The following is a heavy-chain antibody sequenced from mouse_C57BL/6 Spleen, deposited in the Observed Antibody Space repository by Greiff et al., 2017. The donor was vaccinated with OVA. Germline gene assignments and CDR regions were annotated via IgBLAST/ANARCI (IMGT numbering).Heavy chain of an antibody. V-gene: IGHV1-55*01. CDR2: ISPGSGST. CDR1: GYTFTRYW. Sequence: QVQLQQPGAELVKPGASVKMSCKASGYTFTRYWITWVKQRPGQGLEWIGDISPGSGSTNYNEKFKSKATLTVDPSSITAYMQLSSLNSEDYAVYYCGGGRGAMDYWGQGTSVTVSS. CDR3: GGGRGAMDY. J-gene: IGHJ4*01.